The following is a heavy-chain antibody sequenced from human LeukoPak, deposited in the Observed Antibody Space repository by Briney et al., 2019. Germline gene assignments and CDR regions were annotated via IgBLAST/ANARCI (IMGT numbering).Heavy chain of an antibody. J-gene: IGHJ6*02. D-gene: IGHD3-16*01. CDR1: GFNFGNTW. Sequence: GGSLRLSCEASGFNFGNTWMNWARQAPGKGLEWVASINHNGNVNYYVDSVKGRFTISRDNAKNSLYLQMSNLRAEDTAVYFCARGGGLDVWGQGATVTVSS. CDR2: INHNGNVN. V-gene: IGHV3-7*03. CDR3: ARGGGLDV.